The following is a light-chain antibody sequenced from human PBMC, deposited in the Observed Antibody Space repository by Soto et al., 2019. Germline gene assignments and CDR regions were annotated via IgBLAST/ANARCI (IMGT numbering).Light chain of an antibody. V-gene: IGKV3-15*01. Sequence: ILMTQSPATLSVSPGERATLSCRASQSVSTNLAWYQQKTGQAPRLLIYGASTRDTGIPARFSGSGSGTEFTLPISRLQSEDFAVYYCQQYNSWPLTFGGGTKVDIK. CDR2: GAS. CDR3: QQYNSWPLT. CDR1: QSVSTN. J-gene: IGKJ4*01.